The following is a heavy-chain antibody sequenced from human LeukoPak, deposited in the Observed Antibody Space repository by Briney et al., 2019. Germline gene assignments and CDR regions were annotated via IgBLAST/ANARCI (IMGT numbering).Heavy chain of an antibody. CDR1: GFTFSNYD. CDR3: ARPARGYGGGLDP. D-gene: IGHD3-16*01. CDR2: ISGSGSYT. Sequence: PGGSLRLSCAASGFTFSNYDMNWIRQAPGQGLEWVSYISGSGSYTNYAESMKGRFTISRDNAKNSLYLQMNSLRAEDTDMYYCARPARGYGGGLDPWGQGTLVPVSS. J-gene: IGHJ5*02. V-gene: IGHV3-11*03.